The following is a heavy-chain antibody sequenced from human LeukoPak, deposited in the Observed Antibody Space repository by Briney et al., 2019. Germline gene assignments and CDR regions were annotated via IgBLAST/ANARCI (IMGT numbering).Heavy chain of an antibody. D-gene: IGHD6-6*01. CDR1: GFTFSRSW. J-gene: IGHJ4*02. CDR2: INEDGSEI. Sequence: GGSLRLSCAASGFTFSRSWMTWVRQAPGKGLEWVASINEDGSEIHYVDSVKGRFTISRDNAKNSLYLQMNSLRAEDTAVYYCARALYSSSSFDYWGQGTLVTVSS. CDR3: ARALYSSSSFDY. V-gene: IGHV3-7*01.